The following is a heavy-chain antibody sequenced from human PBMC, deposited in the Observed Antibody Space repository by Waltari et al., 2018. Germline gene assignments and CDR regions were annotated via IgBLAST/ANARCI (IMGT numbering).Heavy chain of an antibody. CDR2: INPNSGGT. CDR3: AFGRHYYGMDV. J-gene: IGHJ6*02. V-gene: IGHV1-2*06. CDR1: GYTFTGYY. D-gene: IGHD1-26*01. Sequence: QVQLVQSGAEVKKPGASVKVSCKASGYTFTGYYMHWVRQAPGQGLEWMGRINPNSGGTNYARKFQGRVTMTRDTSISTAYMELSRLRSDDTAVYYCAFGRHYYGMDVWGQGTTVTVSS.